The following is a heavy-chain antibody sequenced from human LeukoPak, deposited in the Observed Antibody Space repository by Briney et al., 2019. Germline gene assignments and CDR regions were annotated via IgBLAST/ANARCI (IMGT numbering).Heavy chain of an antibody. CDR2: ISSSSSTI. CDR3: AREGLFIAGSTSHHYDY. V-gene: IGHV3-48*04. Sequence: GGSLRLSCAASGFTFSSYSMNWVRQAPGKGLEWVSYISSSSSTIYYADSVKGRFTISRDNAKNSLYLQMNSLRAEDTAVYYCAREGLFIAGSTSHHYDYWGQGTLVTVSS. D-gene: IGHD2-2*01. J-gene: IGHJ4*02. CDR1: GFTFSSYS.